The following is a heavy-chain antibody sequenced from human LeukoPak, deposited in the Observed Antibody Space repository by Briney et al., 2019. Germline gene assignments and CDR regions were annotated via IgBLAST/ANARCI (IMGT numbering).Heavy chain of an antibody. Sequence: GGSLRLSCAASGFTFSNYAMSWVRKAPGKGLEWVSAISSSGDNTYYADSVKGRFTISRDNSKNTLYLQMNSLRAEDTAVYFCAKVDARSSSWYYEDYWGQGTLVTVSS. CDR3: AKVDARSSSWYYEDY. V-gene: IGHV3-23*01. CDR1: GFTFSNYA. CDR2: ISSSGDNT. J-gene: IGHJ4*02. D-gene: IGHD6-13*01.